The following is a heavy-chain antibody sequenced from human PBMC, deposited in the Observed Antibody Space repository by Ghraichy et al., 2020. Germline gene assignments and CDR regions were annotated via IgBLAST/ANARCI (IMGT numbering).Heavy chain of an antibody. J-gene: IGHJ4*02. CDR1: GYTFTTYG. Sequence: ASVKVSCKASGYTFTTYGISWVRQAPGQGLEWVGWISTYKGKTNFAQKFQGRVTMTTDTSTRTAYMDLRSLSSDDTAVYYCARVRGEPDAIQPPPDYWGQGTLVTVSS. D-gene: IGHD2-2*01. CDR3: ARVRGEPDAIQPPPDY. CDR2: ISTYKGKT. V-gene: IGHV1-18*01.